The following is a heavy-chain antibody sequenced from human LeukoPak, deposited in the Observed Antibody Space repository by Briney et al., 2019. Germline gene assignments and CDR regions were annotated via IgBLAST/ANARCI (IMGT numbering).Heavy chain of an antibody. Sequence: GRSLRLSCAASGFTFSSYGMHWVRQAPGKGLEWVAVISYDGSNKYYADSVKGRFTISRDNSKNTLYLQMNSLRAEDTAVYYCAKDLGYCSGGSCYSGLDYWGQGTLVTVSP. V-gene: IGHV3-30*18. CDR2: ISYDGSNK. CDR3: AKDLGYCSGGSCYSGLDY. J-gene: IGHJ4*02. CDR1: GFTFSSYG. D-gene: IGHD2-15*01.